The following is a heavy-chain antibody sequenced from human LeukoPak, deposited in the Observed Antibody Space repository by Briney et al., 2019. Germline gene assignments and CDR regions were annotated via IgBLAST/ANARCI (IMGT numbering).Heavy chain of an antibody. Sequence: PGGSLRLSCAASGFTFSTYAMTWVRQAPGKGLEWVSLISGTGGSTYYADSVKGRFTISRDNSKNTLYLQMNSLRAEDTAVYYCARGSVAVAGTSEYFQHWGQGTLVTVSS. V-gene: IGHV3-23*01. J-gene: IGHJ1*01. D-gene: IGHD6-19*01. CDR1: GFTFSTYA. CDR3: ARGSVAVAGTSEYFQH. CDR2: ISGTGGST.